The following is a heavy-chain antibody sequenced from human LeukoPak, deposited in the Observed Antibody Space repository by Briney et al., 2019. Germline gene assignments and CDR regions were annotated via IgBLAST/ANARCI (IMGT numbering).Heavy chain of an antibody. CDR1: GYSFTSYW. CDR3: ARPFRGIVGATDWYFDL. CDR2: IYPGDSDT. J-gene: IGHJ2*01. Sequence: GEPLKISCKGSGYSFTSYWIGWVRQMPGKGLEWMGIIYPGDSDTRYSPSFQGQVTISADKSISTAYLQWSSLKASDTAMYYCARPFRGIVGATDWYFDLWGRGTLVTVSS. D-gene: IGHD1-26*01. V-gene: IGHV5-51*01.